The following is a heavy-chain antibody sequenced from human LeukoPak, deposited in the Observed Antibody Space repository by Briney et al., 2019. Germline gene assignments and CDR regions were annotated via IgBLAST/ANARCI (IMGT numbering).Heavy chain of an antibody. D-gene: IGHD3-22*01. Sequence: GGSLRLSCAASGFTFSYYGMHWVRQAPGKGLEWVAVISYDGSNKYYADSVKGRFTISRDNSKNTLYLQMNRLRAEDTAVYYCAKDESYDSSGYSDYWAQGTLVTVSS. CDR2: ISYDGSNK. J-gene: IGHJ4*02. CDR3: AKDESYDSSGYSDY. CDR1: GFTFSYYG. V-gene: IGHV3-30*18.